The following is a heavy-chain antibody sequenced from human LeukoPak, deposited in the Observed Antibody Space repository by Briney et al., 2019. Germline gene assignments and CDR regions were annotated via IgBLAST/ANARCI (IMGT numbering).Heavy chain of an antibody. CDR3: ARESMSSGWYVSDY. CDR2: IYYSGST. CDR1: GGSISSSSYY. Sequence: PSETLSLTCTVSGGSISSSSYYWGWIRQPPGKGLEWIGSIYYSGSTYYNPSLKSRVTISVDTSKNQFSLKLSSVTAADTAVYYCARESMSSGWYVSDYWGQGTLVTVSS. V-gene: IGHV4-39*07. J-gene: IGHJ4*02. D-gene: IGHD6-19*01.